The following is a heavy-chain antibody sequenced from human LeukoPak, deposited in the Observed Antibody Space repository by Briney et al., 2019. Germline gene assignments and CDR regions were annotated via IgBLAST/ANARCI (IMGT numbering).Heavy chain of an antibody. J-gene: IGHJ3*02. D-gene: IGHD3-16*01. Sequence: GGSLRLSCAASGFTFSSYSMNWVRQAPGKGLEWVSRISWNTGNIDYADSVKGRFTISRDNAKNSLYLQMNSLRAEDTALYYCAKGTTFDAFDMWGQGTMVTVSS. CDR3: AKGTTFDAFDM. CDR2: ISWNTGNI. V-gene: IGHV3-9*01. CDR1: GFTFSSYS.